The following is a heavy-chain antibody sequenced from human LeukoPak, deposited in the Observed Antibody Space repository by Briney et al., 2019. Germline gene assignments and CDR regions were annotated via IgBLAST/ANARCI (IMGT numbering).Heavy chain of an antibody. CDR1: GYTFTGYY. V-gene: IGHV1-2*02. Sequence: ASVKVSCKASGYTFTGYYMHWVRQAPGQGLEWMGCINPNSGGTNYAQKFQGRVTMTRDTSISTAYMELSRLRSDDTAVYYCASPSTVTADYYYGMDVWGQGTTVTVSS. D-gene: IGHD4-17*01. CDR2: INPNSGGT. J-gene: IGHJ6*02. CDR3: ASPSTVTADYYYGMDV.